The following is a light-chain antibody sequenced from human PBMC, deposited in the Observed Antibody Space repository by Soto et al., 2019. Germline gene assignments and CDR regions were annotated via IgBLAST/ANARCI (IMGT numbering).Light chain of an antibody. CDR1: QDIGSA. Sequence: IQLTQSPSSLSASVGDRVTITCRAGQDIGSALAWYQQRPGKAPKLLLYDASNLEAGVPSRFSGSGSGTDFTLTSPSLRHEDFASYYRQQFNGFPLTFGGGTKVQIK. J-gene: IGKJ4*01. V-gene: IGKV1-13*02. CDR3: QQFNGFPLT. CDR2: DAS.